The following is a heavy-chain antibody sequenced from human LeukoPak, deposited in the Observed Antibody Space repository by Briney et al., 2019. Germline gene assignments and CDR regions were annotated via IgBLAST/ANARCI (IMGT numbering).Heavy chain of an antibody. J-gene: IGHJ3*02. V-gene: IGHV3-53*01. D-gene: IGHD3-22*01. Sequence: GGSLRLSCAASGFTVSNKYMTWVRQARGKGLEWVSLIYSDGRTYYAASVKGRCTISRDNSKNTLYLQMNSLRVEDTAVYFCARGLSLSGYLDAFDIWGQGTMVTVSS. CDR2: IYSDGRT. CDR1: GFTVSNKY. CDR3: ARGLSLSGYLDAFDI.